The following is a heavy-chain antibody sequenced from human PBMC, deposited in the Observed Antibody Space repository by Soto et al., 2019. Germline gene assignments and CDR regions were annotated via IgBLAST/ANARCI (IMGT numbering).Heavy chain of an antibody. V-gene: IGHV1-18*01. D-gene: IGHD3-16*02. CDR2: ISPYNGNT. Sequence: QVQLVQSGDEVKKPGASVKVSCKASGYIFVNYGIAWVRQAPGQGLEWMGWISPYNGNTHYATKVQGRLTMTTDTSTGTAYLDLGSLTSEETAVYYCAMVDHPVTPTPQDVWGQGTTVTVSS. CDR1: GYIFVNYG. CDR3: AMVDHPVTPTPQDV. J-gene: IGHJ6*02.